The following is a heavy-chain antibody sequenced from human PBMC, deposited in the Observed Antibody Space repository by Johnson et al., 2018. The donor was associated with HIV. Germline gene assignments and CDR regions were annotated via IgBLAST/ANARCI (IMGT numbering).Heavy chain of an antibody. V-gene: IGHV3-30-3*01. CDR2: ISYDGSIK. CDR1: GFTFSSSA. CDR3: ARPLSSGLGFDAFDI. J-gene: IGHJ3*02. Sequence: QVQLVESGGGVVQPGKSLRLSCAASGFTFSSSAMHWVRQAPGQGLQWVALISYDGSIKYFADSVKGRFTISRDNSKNTLYLQMNSLRAEHTAVYYCARPLSSGLGFDAFDIWGQGTMVTVSS. D-gene: IGHD3-22*01.